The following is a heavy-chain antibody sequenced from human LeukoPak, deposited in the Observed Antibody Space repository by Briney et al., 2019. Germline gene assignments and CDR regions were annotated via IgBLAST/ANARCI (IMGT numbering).Heavy chain of an antibody. J-gene: IGHJ4*02. CDR1: GYTLTELS. V-gene: IGHV1-24*01. D-gene: IGHD6-13*01. CDR3: ATTDSIAAAGNPWL. Sequence: PVASVKASCKVSGYTLTELSMHWVRQAPGKGLEWMGGFDPEDGETIYAQKFQGRVTMTEDTSTDTAYMELSSLRSEDTAVYYCATTDSIAAAGNPWLWGQGTLVTVSS. CDR2: FDPEDGET.